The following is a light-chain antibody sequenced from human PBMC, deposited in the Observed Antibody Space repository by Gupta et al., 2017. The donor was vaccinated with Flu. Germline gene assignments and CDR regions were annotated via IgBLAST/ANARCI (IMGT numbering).Light chain of an antibody. V-gene: IGLV1-44*01. Sequence: IGSNPVNWYQHLPRAAPRLLIYNNNQRPSGVPDRFSDSKSGTSASLLIRGLQSEYEAANYCAAWDDSLNEDLFGGGTTLTVL. CDR2: NNN. CDR3: AAWDDSLNEDL. CDR1: IGSNP. J-gene: IGLJ2*01.